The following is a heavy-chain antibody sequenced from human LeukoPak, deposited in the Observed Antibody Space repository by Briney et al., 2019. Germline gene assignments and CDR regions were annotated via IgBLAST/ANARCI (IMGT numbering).Heavy chain of an antibody. CDR1: GFTFSSYS. CDR3: ARETTVSPPGDY. Sequence: GGSLRLSCAASGFTFSSYSMNWVRQAPGKGLEWVSSISSSSSYIYYADSVKGRFTISRDNAKSSLYLQMNSLRAEDTAVYYCARETTVSPPGDYWGQGTLVTVSS. D-gene: IGHD4-17*01. CDR2: ISSSSSYI. V-gene: IGHV3-21*01. J-gene: IGHJ4*02.